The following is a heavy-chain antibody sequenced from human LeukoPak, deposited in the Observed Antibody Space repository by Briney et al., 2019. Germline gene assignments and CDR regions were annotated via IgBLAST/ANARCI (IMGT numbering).Heavy chain of an antibody. CDR2: ISYDGSNK. Sequence: GGSRRLSCAASGFTFSSYAMHWVRQAPGKGLEWVAVISYDGSNKYYADSVKGRFTISRDNSKNTLYLQMDSLRAEDTAVYYCARVGGYGDPPDYWGQGTLVTVSS. V-gene: IGHV3-30*04. CDR3: ARVGGYGDPPDY. J-gene: IGHJ4*02. D-gene: IGHD4-17*01. CDR1: GFTFSSYA.